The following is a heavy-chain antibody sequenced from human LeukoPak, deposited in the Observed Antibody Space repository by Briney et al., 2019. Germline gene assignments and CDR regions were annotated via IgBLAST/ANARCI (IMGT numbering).Heavy chain of an antibody. CDR3: AREGDFWTDYYYYYYMDV. Sequence: PGGSLRLSCAASGFTLSSYWMSWVRQAPGKGLEWVANIKQDGSEKYYVDSVKGRFTISRDNDKNSLYLQMHSLRAEDTAVYYCAREGDFWTDYYYYYYMDVWGKGTTVTVSS. D-gene: IGHD3/OR15-3a*01. V-gene: IGHV3-7*01. J-gene: IGHJ6*03. CDR1: GFTLSSYW. CDR2: IKQDGSEK.